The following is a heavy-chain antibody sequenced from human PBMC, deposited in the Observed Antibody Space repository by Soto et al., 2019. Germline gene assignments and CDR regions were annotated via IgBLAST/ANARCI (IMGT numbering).Heavy chain of an antibody. CDR3: ARVSGYDQFLDY. D-gene: IGHD5-12*01. CDR1: GGSISSYY. J-gene: IGHJ4*02. V-gene: IGHV4-59*01. Sequence: SDTLSLTCTVSGGSISSYYWSWSRQPPGKGLEWIGYIYYSGSTNYNPSLKSRVTTSVDTSKNQFSLKLSSVTAADTAVYYCARVSGYDQFLDYWGQGTLVTVSS. CDR2: IYYSGST.